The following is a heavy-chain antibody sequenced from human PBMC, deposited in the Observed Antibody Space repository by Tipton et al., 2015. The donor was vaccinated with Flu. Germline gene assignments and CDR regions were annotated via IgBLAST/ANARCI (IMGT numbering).Heavy chain of an antibody. CDR2: IYHSGST. V-gene: IGHV4-38-2*02. J-gene: IGHJ6*02. Sequence: TLSLTCAVSGYSISSGYYWGWIRQPPGKGLEWIGSIYHSGSTYYNPSLKSRVTISVDTSKNQFSLKLSSVTAADTAVYYCARDSRAVPPYGEDVWGQGTTVTVSS. D-gene: IGHD6-19*01. CDR1: GYSISSGYY. CDR3: ARDSRAVPPYGEDV.